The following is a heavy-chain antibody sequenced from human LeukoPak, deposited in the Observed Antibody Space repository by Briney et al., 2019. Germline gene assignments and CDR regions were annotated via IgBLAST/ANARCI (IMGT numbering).Heavy chain of an antibody. D-gene: IGHD1-14*01. V-gene: IGHV3-21*04. Sequence: GGSLRLSCAASGFTFSSYSMNWVRQAPGKGLEWVSSISSSSSYIYYADSVKGRFTISRDNSKSTLYLQMNSLRAEDTAVYYCAKDYTLQITNWGQGTLVTVSS. CDR2: ISSSSSYI. J-gene: IGHJ4*02. CDR1: GFTFSSYS. CDR3: AKDYTLQITN.